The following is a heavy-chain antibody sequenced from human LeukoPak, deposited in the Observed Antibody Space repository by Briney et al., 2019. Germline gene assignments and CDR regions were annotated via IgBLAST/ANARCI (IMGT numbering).Heavy chain of an antibody. CDR2: IYTSGST. Sequence: SETLSLTCTVSGGSISSGSYYWSWIRQPAGKGLEWIGRIYTSGSTNYNPSLKSRVTISVDTSKNQFSLKLSSVTAADTAVYYCARDHVKAYYDILTGWYNWFDPWGQGTLVTVSS. V-gene: IGHV4-61*02. CDR1: GGSISSGSYY. J-gene: IGHJ5*02. CDR3: ARDHVKAYYDILTGWYNWFDP. D-gene: IGHD3-9*01.